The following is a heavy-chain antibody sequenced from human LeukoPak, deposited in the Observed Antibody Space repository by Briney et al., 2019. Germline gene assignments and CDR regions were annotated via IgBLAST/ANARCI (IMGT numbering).Heavy chain of an antibody. CDR1: GSMFSNFG. CDR2: IRKDGTRE. Sequence: PGGSPRLSCAASGSMFSNFGMHWVRQAPGKGLEWLAFIRKDGTREEYRDSVKGRFTISRDNSKNIMFLQMNSLRVDDTAMYYCTSLGTLWGQGTLVTVSS. V-gene: IGHV3-30*02. J-gene: IGHJ4*02. CDR3: TSLGTL.